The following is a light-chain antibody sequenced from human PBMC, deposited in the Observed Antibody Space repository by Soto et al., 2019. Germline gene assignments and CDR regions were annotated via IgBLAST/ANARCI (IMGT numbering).Light chain of an antibody. CDR1: QSIARSY. CDR3: QQYAYSPIT. Sequence: EVVLTQSPGTLSLSLGERATLSCRASQSIARSYLAWYQQKPGQAPRFLIYDASTRATGIPDRFSGSGSGTDFTLTISRLEPEDFAVFYCQQYAYSPITFGQGTRLEI. J-gene: IGKJ5*01. V-gene: IGKV3-20*01. CDR2: DAS.